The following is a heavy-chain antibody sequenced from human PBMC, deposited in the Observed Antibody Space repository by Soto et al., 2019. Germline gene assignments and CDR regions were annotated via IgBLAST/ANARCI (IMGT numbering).Heavy chain of an antibody. V-gene: IGHV1-2*02. Sequence: ASMKVSCKASGYTFTAYSMHWVRQAPGQGLEWIGWFNPNSGDTIYAQKFQGRVTLTRDTSITTAYLDLYSLTSDDTAIYYCAREASAVISLDYWGQGTLVTVSS. D-gene: IGHD6-19*01. J-gene: IGHJ4*02. CDR1: GYTFTAYS. CDR2: FNPNSGDT. CDR3: AREASAVISLDY.